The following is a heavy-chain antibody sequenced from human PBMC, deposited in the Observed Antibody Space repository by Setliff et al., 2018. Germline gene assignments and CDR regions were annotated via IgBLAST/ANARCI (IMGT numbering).Heavy chain of an antibody. CDR1: GYTFTNYS. J-gene: IGHJ3*02. Sequence: GASVKVSCKASGYTFTNYSMHWVRQAPGQSLEWMGWINAGNGNTKYSQNFQGRVTVTRDTSASTAYMELSSLKSEDTAVYYCARRWAFGAFDIWGQGTMVTV. V-gene: IGHV1-3*01. D-gene: IGHD3-3*01. CDR3: ARRWAFGAFDI. CDR2: INAGNGNT.